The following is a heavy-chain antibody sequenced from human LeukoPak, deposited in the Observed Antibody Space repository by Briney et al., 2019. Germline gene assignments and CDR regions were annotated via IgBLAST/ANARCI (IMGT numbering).Heavy chain of an antibody. CDR1: GFTFSSYA. J-gene: IGHJ4*02. Sequence: GGSLRLSCAASGFTFSSYAMSWVRHAPGKGLEWVSAISGSGGSTYYADSVKGRFTISTDNSKNTLYLQMNSLRAEDTAVYYCAKEISGSYSGLDYWGQGTLVTVSS. V-gene: IGHV3-23*01. CDR3: AKEISGSYSGLDY. D-gene: IGHD1-26*01. CDR2: ISGSGGST.